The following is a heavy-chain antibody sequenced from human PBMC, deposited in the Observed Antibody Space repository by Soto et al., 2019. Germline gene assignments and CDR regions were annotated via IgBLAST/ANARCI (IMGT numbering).Heavy chain of an antibody. Sequence: GGSLRLSCAASGFTFSSYSMNWVRQAPGKGLEWVSYISSSSSTIYYADSVKGRFTIPRDNAKNSLYLQMNSLRAEDTAVYYCARAPYYRERPHSHYYYYYMDVWGKGTTVTVSS. CDR2: ISSSSSTI. D-gene: IGHD3-10*01. J-gene: IGHJ6*03. CDR3: ARAPYYRERPHSHYYYYYMDV. CDR1: GFTFSSYS. V-gene: IGHV3-48*01.